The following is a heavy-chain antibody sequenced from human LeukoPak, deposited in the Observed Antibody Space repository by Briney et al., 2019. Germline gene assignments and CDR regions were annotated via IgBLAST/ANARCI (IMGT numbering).Heavy chain of an antibody. CDR2: IIPIFGTV. J-gene: IGHJ4*02. V-gene: IGHV1-69*05. D-gene: IGHD1-26*01. CDR3: AREIPWGAIDLDY. CDR1: GGTFSSYA. Sequence: SVKVSCKASGGTFSSYAISWVRQAPGQGLEWMGGIIPIFGTVRFAQKFQGRVTIITDESTSTAYMELSSLRSEDTAVYYCAREIPWGAIDLDYWGQGTLVTVSS.